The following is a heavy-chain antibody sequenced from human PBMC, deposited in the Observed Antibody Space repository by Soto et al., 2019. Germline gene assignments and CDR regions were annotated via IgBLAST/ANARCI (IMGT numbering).Heavy chain of an antibody. D-gene: IGHD2-15*01. CDR1: GGSISSSSYY. Sequence: QLQLQESGPGLVKPSETLSLTCTVSGGSISSSSYYWGWIRQPPGKGLEWIGSIYYSGSTYYNPSLKSRVPIAVDTSKNEFSLKLRSVTAADTAVYYCASHTPAISISDHWGQGTLVTVSS. J-gene: IGHJ4*02. V-gene: IGHV4-39*01. CDR3: ASHTPAISISDH. CDR2: IYYSGST.